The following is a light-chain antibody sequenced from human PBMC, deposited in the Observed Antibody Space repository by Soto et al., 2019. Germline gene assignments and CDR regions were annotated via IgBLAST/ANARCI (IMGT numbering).Light chain of an antibody. CDR1: SSDVGGYNY. V-gene: IGLV2-14*03. CDR3: SSYTITATL. CDR2: DVT. Sequence: QSALTQPASVSGSPGQSITISCTGTSSDVGGYNYVSWYQQHPGKAPKLVISDVTNRPSGVSDRFSGSKSGNTSFLTISGLQAEDDADYYCSSYTITATLFGRGTKLTVL. J-gene: IGLJ2*01.